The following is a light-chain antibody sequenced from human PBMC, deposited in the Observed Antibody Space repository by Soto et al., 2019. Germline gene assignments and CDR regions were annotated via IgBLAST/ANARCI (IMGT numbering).Light chain of an antibody. CDR2: GVN. CDR1: SSDVGGYNY. CDR3: CSYTSSSNWV. V-gene: IGLV2-14*01. J-gene: IGLJ3*02. Sequence: QSALTQPASVSGSPGQSITISCTGTSSDVGGYNYVSWYQQHPGKAPKLMIYGVNNRPSGVSNRFSGSKSGNTASLTISGLQAEDEAYYSCCSYTSSSNWVFGGGTKVTVL.